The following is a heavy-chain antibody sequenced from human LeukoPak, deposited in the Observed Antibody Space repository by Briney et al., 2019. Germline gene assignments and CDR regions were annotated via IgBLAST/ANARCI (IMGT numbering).Heavy chain of an antibody. D-gene: IGHD3-22*01. Sequence: GRSLRLSCAASGFTFSSYGMHWVRQAPGKGLEWVSAISGSGGSTHYADSVKGRFTISRDNSKNTLYLQMNSLRAEDTAVYYCAKDLDSSGYSGYWGQGTLVTVSS. CDR3: AKDLDSSGYSGY. J-gene: IGHJ4*02. CDR2: ISGSGGST. CDR1: GFTFSSYG. V-gene: IGHV3-23*01.